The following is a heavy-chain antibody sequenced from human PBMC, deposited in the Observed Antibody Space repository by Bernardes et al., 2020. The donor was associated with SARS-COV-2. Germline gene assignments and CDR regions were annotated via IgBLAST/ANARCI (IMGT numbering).Heavy chain of an antibody. CDR2: ISYDGSNK. V-gene: IGHV3-30*18. CDR3: AKTRYSSSPDDY. J-gene: IGHJ4*02. Sequence: GGSLRLSCAVSGFTFSSYGMHWVRQAPGKGLEWVAVISYDGSNKYYADSVKGRFTISRDNSKNTLYLQMNSLRAEDTALYYCAKTRYSSSPDDYWGQGTLVTVSS. CDR1: GFTFSSYG. D-gene: IGHD6-6*01.